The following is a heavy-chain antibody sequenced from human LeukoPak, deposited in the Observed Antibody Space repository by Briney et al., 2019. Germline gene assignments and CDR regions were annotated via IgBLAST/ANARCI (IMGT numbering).Heavy chain of an antibody. CDR3: AKSVLPAAMSVGNDY. CDR2: ISGSGGST. J-gene: IGHJ4*02. Sequence: GGSLRLSCAASGFTFGSYAMSLVRQAPGKGLEWVSAISGSGGSTYYADSVKGRFTISRDNSKNTLYLQMKSLRAEDTAVYYCAKSVLPAAMSVGNDYWGQGTLVTVSS. V-gene: IGHV3-23*01. CDR1: GFTFGSYA. D-gene: IGHD2-2*01.